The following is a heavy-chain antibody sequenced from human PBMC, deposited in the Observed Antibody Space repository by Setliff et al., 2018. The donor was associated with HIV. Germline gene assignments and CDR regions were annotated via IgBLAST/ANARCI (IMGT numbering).Heavy chain of an antibody. CDR2: ISSSGSTI. CDR3: AKAAAWIQLWGTFDY. V-gene: IGHV3-11*04. CDR1: GFTFSDYY. Sequence: NPGGSLRLSCAASGFTFSDYYMSWIRQAPGKGLEWVSYISSSGSTIYYADSVKGRFTISRDNSKNTLYLQMNSLRGEDTAVYYCAKAAAWIQLWGTFDYWGQGTLVTVSS. D-gene: IGHD5-18*01. J-gene: IGHJ4*02.